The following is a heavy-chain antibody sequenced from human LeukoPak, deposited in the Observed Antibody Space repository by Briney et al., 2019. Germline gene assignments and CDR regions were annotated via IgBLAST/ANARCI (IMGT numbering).Heavy chain of an antibody. V-gene: IGHV4-34*01. Sequence: PSETLSLTCAVYGGSFSGYYWSWIRQPPGKGLEWIGEINHSGSTNYNPSLMSRVTISVDTSKNQFSLKLSSVTAADTAVYYCASSVLGYCSGGSCYPSYWGQGTLVTVSS. J-gene: IGHJ4*02. CDR2: INHSGST. D-gene: IGHD2-15*01. CDR1: GGSFSGYY. CDR3: ASSVLGYCSGGSCYPSY.